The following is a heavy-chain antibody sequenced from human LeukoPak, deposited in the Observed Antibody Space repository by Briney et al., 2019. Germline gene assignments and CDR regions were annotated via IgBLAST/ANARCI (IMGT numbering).Heavy chain of an antibody. CDR2: IYYSGST. J-gene: IGHJ4*02. Sequence: PPETLFDTRTVSGGSISSGGYYWSCIRQHPGKGLEWIGYIYYSGSTYYNPSLKSRVTISVDTSKNQFSLKLSSVTAADTAVYYCARGRVRGATTWYFDYWGQSPVHPVSS. V-gene: IGHV4-31*03. D-gene: IGHD1-26*01. CDR3: ARGRVRGATTWYFDY. CDR1: GGSISSGGYY.